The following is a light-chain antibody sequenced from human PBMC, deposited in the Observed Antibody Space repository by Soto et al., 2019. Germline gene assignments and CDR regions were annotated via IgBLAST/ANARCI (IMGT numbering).Light chain of an antibody. J-gene: IGKJ1*01. CDR2: GVS. V-gene: IGKV3-20*01. CDR1: QTVNRNY. Sequence: EIILTQSPGTLALSPGDGATLSCRASQTVNRNYLAWYHQRPGQPPRLLLYGVSNRASGVPDRFGGDGSGTEFTLTIGRLGPDDSGVYYCQQFIDSPRTFGQGTMVEVK. CDR3: QQFIDSPRT.